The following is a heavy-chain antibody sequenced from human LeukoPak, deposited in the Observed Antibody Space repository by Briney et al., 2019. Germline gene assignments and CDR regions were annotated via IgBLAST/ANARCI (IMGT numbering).Heavy chain of an antibody. CDR2: VSYDGGHK. Sequence: GGSLRLSCVGSGFSLNEYGIHWVRQAPGKGLEWVAVVSYDGGHKYYADSVKGRFTISRGTSSDTVSLQMNSLRVEDTAVYYCARDRINMMVLGHDSGLDFWGQGTLVTVSS. CDR1: GFSLNEYG. CDR3: ARDRINMMVLGHDSGLDF. J-gene: IGHJ4*02. V-gene: IGHV3-30*03. D-gene: IGHD3-22*01.